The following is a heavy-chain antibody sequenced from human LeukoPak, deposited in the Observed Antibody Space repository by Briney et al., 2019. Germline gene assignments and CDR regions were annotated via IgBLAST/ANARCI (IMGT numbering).Heavy chain of an antibody. CDR2: ISSSSSYI. V-gene: IGHV3-21*01. D-gene: IGHD3-22*01. CDR3: ARESYYDSSGHYSSTAFDI. Sequence: PGGSLRLSCAASGFTVSNNYMDWVRQAPGKGLEWVSSISSSSSYIYYADSVKGRFTISRDNAKNSLYLQMNSLRAEDTAVYYCARESYYDSSGHYSSTAFDIWGQGTMVTVSS. CDR1: GFTVSNNY. J-gene: IGHJ3*02.